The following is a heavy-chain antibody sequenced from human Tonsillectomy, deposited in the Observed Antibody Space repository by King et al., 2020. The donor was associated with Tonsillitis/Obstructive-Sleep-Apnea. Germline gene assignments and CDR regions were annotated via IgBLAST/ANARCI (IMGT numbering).Heavy chain of an antibody. CDR1: GGSISSSSYY. CDR3: ARHHSYCSGGSCYSDY. V-gene: IGHV4-39*01. J-gene: IGHJ4*02. CDR2: IYYSGST. Sequence: MQLQESGPGLVKPSETLSLTCTVSGGSISSSSYYWGWIRQPPGKGLEWIGSIYYSGSTYYNPSLKSRITISVDTSKNQFSLKLSSVTAADTAVYYCARHHSYCSGGSCYSDYWGQGTLVTVSS. D-gene: IGHD2-15*01.